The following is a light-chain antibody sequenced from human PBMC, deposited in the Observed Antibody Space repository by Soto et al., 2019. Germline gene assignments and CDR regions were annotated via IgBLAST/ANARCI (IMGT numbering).Light chain of an antibody. J-gene: IGKJ3*01. CDR1: QSIRSY. V-gene: IGKV1-39*01. CDR2: EAS. CDR3: QQSYTTPFT. Sequence: DIQMTQSPSSLSASVGDRVTITCRASQSIRSYLNWYQQKPDKAPELLIYEASTMQSGVPSRFSGSGSGTDFTLTISSLQPEDFATYYCQQSYTTPFTFGPGTKVDIK.